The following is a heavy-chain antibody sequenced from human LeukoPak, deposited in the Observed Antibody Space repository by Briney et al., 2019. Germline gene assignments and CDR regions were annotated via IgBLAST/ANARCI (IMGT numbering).Heavy chain of an antibody. D-gene: IGHD1-26*01. CDR1: GYTFTGYY. J-gene: IGHJ4*02. CDR2: INPDSGGT. CDR3: ATYRTVRPWAFDY. Sequence: GASVKVSCKASGYTFTGYYMHWVRQAPGQGLEWMGWINPDSGGTNYAQKFQGRVTMTRDTSITTAYMELSRLRSDDSAVYYCATYRTVRPWAFDYWGQGTLVTVSS. V-gene: IGHV1-2*02.